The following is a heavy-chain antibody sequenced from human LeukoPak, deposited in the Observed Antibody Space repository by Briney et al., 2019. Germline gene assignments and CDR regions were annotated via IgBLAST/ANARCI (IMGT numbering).Heavy chain of an antibody. D-gene: IGHD6-19*01. CDR1: GGSISSGGYY. CDR2: IYYSGSA. Sequence: PSETLSLTCTVSGGSISSGGYYWSWIRQHPGKGLEWIGYIYYSGSAYYNPSLKSRVTISVDTSENQFSLKLSSVTAADTAVYYCARDRYSSGWHDYWGQGTLVTVSS. J-gene: IGHJ4*02. CDR3: ARDRYSSGWHDY. V-gene: IGHV4-31*03.